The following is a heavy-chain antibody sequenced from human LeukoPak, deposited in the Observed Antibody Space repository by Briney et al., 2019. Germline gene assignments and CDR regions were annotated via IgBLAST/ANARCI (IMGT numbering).Heavy chain of an antibody. J-gene: IGHJ3*02. CDR2: ISGSGGST. D-gene: IGHD2/OR15-2a*01. CDR1: GFTFSYHW. CDR3: AKAVRPSMPRDAFDI. V-gene: IGHV3-23*01. Sequence: GSLRLSCAASGFTFSYHWMTWVRQAPGKGLEWVSAISGSGGSTYYADSVKGRFTISRDNSKNTLYLQMNSLRAEDTAVYYCAKAVRPSMPRDAFDIWGQGTMVTVSS.